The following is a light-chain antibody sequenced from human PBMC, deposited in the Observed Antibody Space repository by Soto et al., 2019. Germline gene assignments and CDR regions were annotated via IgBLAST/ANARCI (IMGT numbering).Light chain of an antibody. Sequence: SYVLTQPPSVSVAPGKTARITCGGNNIGSKNVHWYQQKPGQAPVVVIYYDNDRPSGIPERFSGSNSGNTATLTITRVEAGDEAHYYCQVWDSSSDHVVFGGGTKLTVL. CDR3: QVWDSSSDHVV. J-gene: IGLJ2*01. V-gene: IGLV3-21*04. CDR2: YDN. CDR1: NIGSKN.